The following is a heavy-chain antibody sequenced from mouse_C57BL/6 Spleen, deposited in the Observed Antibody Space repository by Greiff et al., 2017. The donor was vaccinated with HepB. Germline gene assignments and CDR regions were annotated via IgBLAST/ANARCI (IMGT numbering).Heavy chain of an antibody. J-gene: IGHJ4*01. Sequence: EVMLVESGAGLVKPGGSLKLSCAASGFTFSSYAMSWVRQTPEKRLEWVAYISSGGDYIYYADTVKGRFTISRDNARNTLYLQMSSLKSEDTAMYYCTRVDYSNLYAMDYWGQGTSVTVSS. D-gene: IGHD2-5*01. CDR1: GFTFSSYA. CDR2: ISSGGDYI. V-gene: IGHV5-9-1*02. CDR3: TRVDYSNLYAMDY.